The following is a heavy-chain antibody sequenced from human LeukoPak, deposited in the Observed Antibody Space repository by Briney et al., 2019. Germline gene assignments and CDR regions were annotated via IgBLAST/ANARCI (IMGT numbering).Heavy chain of an antibody. V-gene: IGHV3-48*02. CDR3: AKVIRGGYGMDV. CDR1: GFTFSSFG. Sequence: GGSLRLSWAASGFTFSSFGLNWVRQAPGKGLESFSYISDSSSITYYADSVKGRFTISRDNAKNSLSLQLNSLRDEDTAVYFCAKVIRGGYGMDVWGQGTTVAVSS. J-gene: IGHJ6*02. D-gene: IGHD3-10*01. CDR2: ISDSSSIT.